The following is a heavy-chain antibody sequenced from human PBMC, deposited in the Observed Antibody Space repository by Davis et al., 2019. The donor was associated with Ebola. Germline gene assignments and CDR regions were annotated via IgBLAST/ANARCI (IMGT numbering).Heavy chain of an antibody. Sequence: SETLSLTCTVSGASISSSNYYWGWIRQPPGKGLEWIGSIYYSGSTYYNPSLKSRVTISVDTSKNQFSLKLSSVTAADTAVYYCARSGKYCSSTSCYTNWFDPWGQGTLVTVSS. J-gene: IGHJ5*02. CDR2: IYYSGST. D-gene: IGHD2-2*02. CDR1: GASISSSNYY. CDR3: ARSGKYCSSTSCYTNWFDP. V-gene: IGHV4-39*01.